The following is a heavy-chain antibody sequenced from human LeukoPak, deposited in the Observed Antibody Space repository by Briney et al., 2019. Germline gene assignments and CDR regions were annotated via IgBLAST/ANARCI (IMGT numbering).Heavy chain of an antibody. CDR3: ARDSYGEIAAAGTDY. J-gene: IGHJ4*02. Sequence: GSLRLSCAASGFTFSSCSMNWVRQAPRKGLEWVSSISSSSSYIYYADSVKGRFTISRDNAKNSLYLQMNSLRAEDTAVYYCARDSYGEIAAAGTDYWGQGTLVTVSS. V-gene: IGHV3-21*01. CDR2: ISSSSSYI. D-gene: IGHD6-13*01. CDR1: GFTFSSCS.